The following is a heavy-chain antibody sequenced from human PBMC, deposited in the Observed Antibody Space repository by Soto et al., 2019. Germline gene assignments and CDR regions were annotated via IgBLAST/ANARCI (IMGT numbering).Heavy chain of an antibody. CDR1: GGTFSSYA. Sequence: QVQLVQSGAEVKKPGSSVKVSCKASGGTFSSYAISWVRQAPGQGLEWMGGIIPIFGTANYAQKFQGRVTITVAESTSTAYIELSSLRSEDTAVYYCAREERMVRGVIISSYYFDYWGQGTLVTVSS. D-gene: IGHD3-10*01. V-gene: IGHV1-69*01. CDR3: AREERMVRGVIISSYYFDY. J-gene: IGHJ4*02. CDR2: IIPIFGTA.